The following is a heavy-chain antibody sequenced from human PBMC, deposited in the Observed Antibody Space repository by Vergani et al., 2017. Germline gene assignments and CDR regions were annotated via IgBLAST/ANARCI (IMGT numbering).Heavy chain of an antibody. CDR1: GFTFSDYY. V-gene: IGHV3-11*06. J-gene: IGHJ4*02. Sequence: QVQLVESGGGLVKPGGSLRLSCAASGFTFSDYYMSWIRQAPGKGLEWVSYISSSSSYTNYADSVKGRFTISRDNAKNSLYLQMNSLRAEDTAVYYCARLGYDYCFNSHFFIDYWGQGTLVTVSS. CDR2: ISSSSSYT. CDR3: ARLGYDYCFNSHFFIDY. D-gene: IGHD4-23*01.